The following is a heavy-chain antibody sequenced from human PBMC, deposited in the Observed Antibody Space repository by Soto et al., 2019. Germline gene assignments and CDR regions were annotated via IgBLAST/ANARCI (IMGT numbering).Heavy chain of an antibody. CDR2: INPNSGGT. CDR3: ARGRRGRYFDWLLAFDY. V-gene: IGHV1-2*04. D-gene: IGHD3-9*01. Sequence: QVQLVQSGAEVKKPGASVKVSCKASGYTFTGYYMHWVRQAPGQGLEWMGWINPNSGGTNYAQKFQGWVTMTRDTSISTAYMELSRLRSDDTAVYYCARGRRGRYFDWLLAFDYWGQETLVTVSS. CDR1: GYTFTGYY. J-gene: IGHJ4*02.